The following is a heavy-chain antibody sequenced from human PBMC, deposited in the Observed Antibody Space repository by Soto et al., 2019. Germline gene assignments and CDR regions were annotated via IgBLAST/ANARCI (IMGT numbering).Heavy chain of an antibody. Sequence: ASVKVSCKASGYTFTSYYMHWVRQAPGQGLEWMGIINPSGGSTSYAQKFQGRVTMTRDTSTSTVYMELSSLRSGDTAVYYCAREGSDYGDYSTPFDPWGQGTLVTVSS. CDR2: INPSGGST. CDR3: AREGSDYGDYSTPFDP. CDR1: GYTFTSYY. D-gene: IGHD4-17*01. J-gene: IGHJ5*02. V-gene: IGHV1-46*03.